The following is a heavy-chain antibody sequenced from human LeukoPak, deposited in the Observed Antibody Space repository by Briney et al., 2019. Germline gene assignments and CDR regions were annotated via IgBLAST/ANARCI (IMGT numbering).Heavy chain of an antibody. Sequence: PGGSLRLSCAVSEFPFSDSWMYWVRQARGKGLEGVANIKRDGSGISYVDSVQGRFIISRENAKNSLYLQMNSLRVEDTAVYFCAGGNSMNVWGKGTAVTVSS. CDR3: AGGNSMNV. D-gene: IGHD1/OR15-1a*01. V-gene: IGHV3-7*03. CDR2: IKRDGSGI. CDR1: EFPFSDSW. J-gene: IGHJ6*04.